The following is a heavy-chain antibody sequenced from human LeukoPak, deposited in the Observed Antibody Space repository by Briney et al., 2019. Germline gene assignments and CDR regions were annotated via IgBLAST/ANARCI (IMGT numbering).Heavy chain of an antibody. D-gene: IGHD1-26*01. CDR3: AREVEGATSYAFDI. Sequence: PSQTLSLTCTVSGGSISSGSYYWSWIRQPAGKGLEWIGRIYTSGSTNYNPSLKSRVTISVDTSKNQFSLKLSSVTAADTAVHYCAREVEGATSYAFDIWGQGTMVTVSS. CDR2: IYTSGST. J-gene: IGHJ3*02. V-gene: IGHV4-61*02. CDR1: GGSISSGSYY.